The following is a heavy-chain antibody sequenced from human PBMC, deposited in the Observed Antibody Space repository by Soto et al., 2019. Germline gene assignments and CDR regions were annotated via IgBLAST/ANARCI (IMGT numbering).Heavy chain of an antibody. Sequence: GGSLRLSCAASGFTFSSYAMSWVRQAPGKGLEWVSAISGSGGSTYYADSVKGRFTISRDNSKNTLYLQMNSLRAEDTAVYYCASRTGIAAAGTPYYFDYWGQGTLVTVSS. CDR1: GFTFSSYA. V-gene: IGHV3-23*01. D-gene: IGHD6-13*01. J-gene: IGHJ4*02. CDR3: ASRTGIAAAGTPYYFDY. CDR2: ISGSGGST.